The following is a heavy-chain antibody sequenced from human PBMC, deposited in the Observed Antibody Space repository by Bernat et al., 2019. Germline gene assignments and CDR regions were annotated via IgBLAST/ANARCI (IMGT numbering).Heavy chain of an antibody. V-gene: IGHV3-30*04. Sequence: VQLVESGGGVVQPGRSLRLSCVASGFTFRDYSLHWVRQAPGKGLEWVAGVSYDGRNKYYADSVQARFIISRDDSENTLYLQMDSLKSEDTAVYYCVRDGAALYYYPGMDVWGRGTTVTVSS. D-gene: IGHD6-25*01. CDR3: VRDGAALYYYPGMDV. J-gene: IGHJ6*02. CDR1: GFTFRDYS. CDR2: VSYDGRNK.